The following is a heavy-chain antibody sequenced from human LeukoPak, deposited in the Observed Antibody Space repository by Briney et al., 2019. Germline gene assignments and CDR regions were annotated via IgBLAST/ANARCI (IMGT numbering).Heavy chain of an antibody. CDR2: MNPDGNAI. V-gene: IGHV3-7*01. CDR1: GFSFSGSW. J-gene: IGHJ3*02. Sequence: PGGSLRLSCTASGFSFSGSWMSWVRQLPGKGLEWLADMNPDGNAIVCVDSVKGRFTVSRNNAKNSLYLQMDGLRAEDTAVYYCARDPLNGALDIWGQGTLVTVSS. CDR3: ARDPLNGALDI.